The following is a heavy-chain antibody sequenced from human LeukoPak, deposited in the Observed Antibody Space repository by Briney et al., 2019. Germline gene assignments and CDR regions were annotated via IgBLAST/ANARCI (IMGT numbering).Heavy chain of an antibody. D-gene: IGHD6-13*01. CDR1: GGSISSSSYY. V-gene: IGHV4-39*07. J-gene: IGHJ4*02. CDR2: IYYSGST. Sequence: SETLSLTCTVSGGSISSSSYYWGWIRQPPGKGLEWIGSIYYSGSTYYNPSLKSRVTISVDTSKNQFSLKLSSVTAADTAVYYCARARRLLIAAAGHFDYWGQGTLVTVSS. CDR3: ARARRLLIAAAGHFDY.